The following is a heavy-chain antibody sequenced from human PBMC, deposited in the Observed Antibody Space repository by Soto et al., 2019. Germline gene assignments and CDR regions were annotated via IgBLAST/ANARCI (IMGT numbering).Heavy chain of an antibody. CDR2: ISYDGNNK. D-gene: IGHD5-18*01. Sequence: QVQLVESGGGVVQPGRSLRLSCAASGFTLSSYAMHWVRQAPGKGLEWVAVISYDGNNKYYADSVKGRFTISRDNSKNTLYLQMNSLRAEDTAVYYCARDVVRIHLWLLDLVGGMDVWGQGPTVTVSS. CDR3: ARDVVRIHLWLLDLVGGMDV. CDR1: GFTLSSYA. V-gene: IGHV3-30-3*01. J-gene: IGHJ6*02.